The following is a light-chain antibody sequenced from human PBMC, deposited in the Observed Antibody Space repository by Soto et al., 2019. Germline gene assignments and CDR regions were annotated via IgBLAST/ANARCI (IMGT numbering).Light chain of an antibody. V-gene: IGKV1-39*01. Sequence: DIQVTQSPSSLSASGGDRVTITCRASRTISTYLNWYQQKPGKAPKLLISTTSTLRSGVPSRFSGSASGTNFTLFTLTISSLQPEDFATYYCQQSYNNPRTFGQGTKLEIK. CDR1: RTISTY. CDR2: TTS. CDR3: QQSYNNPRT. J-gene: IGKJ2*01.